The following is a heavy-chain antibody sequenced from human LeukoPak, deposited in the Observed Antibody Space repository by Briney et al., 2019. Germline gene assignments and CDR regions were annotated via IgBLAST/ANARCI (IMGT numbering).Heavy chain of an antibody. CDR1: GGSFSGYY. D-gene: IGHD3-10*01. CDR2: INHSGST. J-gene: IGHJ5*02. Sequence: SETLSLTCAVYGGSFSGYYWSWIRQPPGKGLEWIGEINHSGSTNYNPSLKSRVTISVDTSKNQFSLKLSSVTAADTAVYYCARDVATMVRGVITPNWFDPWGQGTLVTVSS. V-gene: IGHV4-34*01. CDR3: ARDVATMVRGVITPNWFDP.